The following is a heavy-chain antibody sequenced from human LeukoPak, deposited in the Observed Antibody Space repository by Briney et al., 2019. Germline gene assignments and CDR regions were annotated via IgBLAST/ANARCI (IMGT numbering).Heavy chain of an antibody. D-gene: IGHD3-3*01. CDR1: GFTVSSNY. CDR2: IYSGGST. CDR3: ARGYYGGAPDY. Sequence: GGSLRLSCAASGFTVSSNYMSWVRQAPGKGLEWVSVIYSGGSTYYADSVKGRFTISRHNSENTLYLQMNSLRAEDTAVYYCARGYYGGAPDYWGQGTLVTVSS. V-gene: IGHV3-53*04. J-gene: IGHJ4*02.